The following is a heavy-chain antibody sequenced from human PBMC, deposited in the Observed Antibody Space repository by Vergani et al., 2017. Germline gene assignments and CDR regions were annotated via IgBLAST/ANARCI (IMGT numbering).Heavy chain of an antibody. J-gene: IGHJ5*02. Sequence: QVQLQESGPGLVKASQTLSLTCSVSGAYVGSGGYYWSWVRQRPGMGLDWIGYVYHSGNTNYNPSLKSRITMSIDMSKNQFSLNLKSVTAADTAVYFCARATYGSSYYAVGFDQWGQGTLVTVSS. D-gene: IGHD3-10*01. CDR1: GAYVGSGGYY. CDR2: VYHSGNT. V-gene: IGHV4-61*08. CDR3: ARATYGSSYYAVGFDQ.